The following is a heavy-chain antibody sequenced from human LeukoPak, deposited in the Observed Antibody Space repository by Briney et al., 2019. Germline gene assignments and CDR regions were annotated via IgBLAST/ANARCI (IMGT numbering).Heavy chain of an antibody. CDR1: GFTFSSYS. Sequence: KTGGSLRLSCAASGFTFSSYSMNWVRQAPGKGLEWVSSISSSSSYIYYADSVKGRFTISRDNAKISLYLQMNSLRAEDTAVYYCAREALTTVIAPPDYWGQGTLVTVSS. V-gene: IGHV3-21*01. J-gene: IGHJ4*02. D-gene: IGHD4-17*01. CDR3: AREALTTVIAPPDY. CDR2: ISSSSSYI.